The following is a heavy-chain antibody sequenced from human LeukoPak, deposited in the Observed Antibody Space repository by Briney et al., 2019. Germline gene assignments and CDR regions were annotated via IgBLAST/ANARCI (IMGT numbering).Heavy chain of an antibody. CDR3: ASAERYSSSGYGTVDY. D-gene: IGHD6-13*01. V-gene: IGHV3-48*01. CDR1: GFTFSSYS. J-gene: IGHJ4*02. CDR2: ITIGGGTA. Sequence: GGSLRLSCAASGFTFSSYSMNWVRQAPGKGLEWLSYITIGGGTAYYTDSVKGRFSISRDNANNSLYLQMHSLRAEDTAVYYCASAERYSSSGYGTVDYWGQGTLVTVSS.